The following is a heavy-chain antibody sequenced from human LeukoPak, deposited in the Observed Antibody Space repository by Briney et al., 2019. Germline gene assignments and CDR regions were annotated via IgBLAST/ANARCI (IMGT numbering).Heavy chain of an antibody. V-gene: IGHV3-23*01. CDR2: ISGSGGDT. J-gene: IGHJ4*02. CDR3: AKDQYGGNPQYYFDY. Sequence: GGSLRLSCAASGFTFSSYAMSWVRQAPGKGLDWVSAISGSGGDTYYADSVKGRFTISRDNSKNTLYLQMNSLRAEDTAVYYCAKDQYGGNPQYYFDYWGQGTLVTVSS. CDR1: GFTFSSYA. D-gene: IGHD4-23*01.